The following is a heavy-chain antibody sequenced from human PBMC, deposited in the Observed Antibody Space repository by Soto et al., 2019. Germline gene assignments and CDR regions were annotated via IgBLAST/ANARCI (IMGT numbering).Heavy chain of an antibody. J-gene: IGHJ4*02. V-gene: IGHV1-18*04. D-gene: IGHD6-19*01. CDR3: ARVGAKYSSGWYYFDS. Sequence: ASVKVSCKASGYTFTSYGISWVRQAPGQGLEWMGWISAYNGNTNYAQKLQGRVTMTTDTSTSTAYMELRSLRSDDTAVYYCARVGAKYSSGWYYFDSCGQGTLVTVSA. CDR1: GYTFTSYG. CDR2: ISAYNGNT.